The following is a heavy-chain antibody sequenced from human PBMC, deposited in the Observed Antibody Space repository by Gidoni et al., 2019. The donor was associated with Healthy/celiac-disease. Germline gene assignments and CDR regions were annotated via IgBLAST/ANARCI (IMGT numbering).Heavy chain of an antibody. J-gene: IGHJ6*02. V-gene: IGHV3-48*02. D-gene: IGHD2-2*01. CDR3: ARDLVVVVPAATYYYGMDV. CDR1: GFTFCSSS. CDR2: ISSSSSTI. Sequence: EVQLVESGGGLVQPGGSLSLSCATPGFTFCSSSMNWVRQAPGKGLGWVSYISSSSSTIYYADSVKGRFTISRDNANNSLYLQMNSRRDKDTAVYYCARDLVVVVPAATYYYGMDVWGQGTTVTVSS.